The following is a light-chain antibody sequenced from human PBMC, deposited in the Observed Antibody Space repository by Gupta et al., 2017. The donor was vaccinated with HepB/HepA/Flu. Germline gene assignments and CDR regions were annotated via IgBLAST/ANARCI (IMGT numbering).Light chain of an antibody. Sequence: QPALTQPPSVSAAPRLTVTISCSGTSSNIGNNFVSWYQHLPGTAPRLLIYDNNKRPSGIPDRFSGSKSVTSATLAISGLQAEDEAAYYCATWDYSLAAGLFGGGTKLTV. CDR1: SSNIGNNF. J-gene: IGLJ3*02. CDR3: ATWDYSLAAGL. CDR2: DNN. V-gene: IGLV1-51*02.